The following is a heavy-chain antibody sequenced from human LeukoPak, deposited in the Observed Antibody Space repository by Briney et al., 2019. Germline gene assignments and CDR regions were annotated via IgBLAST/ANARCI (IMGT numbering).Heavy chain of an antibody. Sequence: SETLSLTCAVYGGSFSGYYWSWIRQPPGKGLDWIGEINHSGSTNYNPSLKSRVTISVDTSKNQFSLKLSSVTAADTAVYYCARGYGSGSYGWFDPWGQGTLVTVSS. D-gene: IGHD3-10*01. V-gene: IGHV4-34*01. J-gene: IGHJ5*02. CDR1: GGSFSGYY. CDR2: INHSGST. CDR3: ARGYGSGSYGWFDP.